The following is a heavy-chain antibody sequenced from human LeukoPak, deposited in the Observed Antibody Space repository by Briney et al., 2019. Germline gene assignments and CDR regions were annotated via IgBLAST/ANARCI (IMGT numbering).Heavy chain of an antibody. V-gene: IGHV1-3*01. J-gene: IGHJ4*02. CDR3: ARGEIQLWLRFDY. CDR2: INAGNGNT. D-gene: IGHD5-18*01. Sequence: ASVKVSCKASGYTFTSYAMHWVRQAPGQRLEWMGWINAGNGNTKYSQKFQGRVAITRDTSASTAYMELSSLRSEDTAVYYCARGEIQLWLRFDYWGQGTLVTVSS. CDR1: GYTFTSYA.